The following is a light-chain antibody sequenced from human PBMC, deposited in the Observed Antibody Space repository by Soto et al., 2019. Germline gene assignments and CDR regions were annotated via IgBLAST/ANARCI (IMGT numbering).Light chain of an antibody. J-gene: IGLJ1*01. CDR1: SSDVGGYNY. Sequence: QSALAQPASVSGSPGRSITISCTGTSSDVGGYNYVSWYQQHPGKAPKLLIYEVSNRPSGASNRFSGSKSGNTASLTISALQAEDEADYYCSSYISSSSPYVFGTGTKVTVL. CDR3: SSYISSSSPYV. CDR2: EVS. V-gene: IGLV2-14*01.